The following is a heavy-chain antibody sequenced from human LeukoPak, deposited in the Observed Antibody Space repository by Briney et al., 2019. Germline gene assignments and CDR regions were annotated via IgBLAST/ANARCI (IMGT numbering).Heavy chain of an antibody. D-gene: IGHD3-10*01. V-gene: IGHV3-23*01. Sequence: GGSLRLSCAASGFTFSSYAMTWVRQAPGKGLEWVSVIGRYGGDIHYADSVEGRFTISRDNSKNTLYLQMNSLRVEDTAVYYCARQLGGSGSYWGQGTLVTVSS. CDR2: IGRYGGDI. J-gene: IGHJ4*02. CDR1: GFTFSSYA. CDR3: ARQLGGSGSY.